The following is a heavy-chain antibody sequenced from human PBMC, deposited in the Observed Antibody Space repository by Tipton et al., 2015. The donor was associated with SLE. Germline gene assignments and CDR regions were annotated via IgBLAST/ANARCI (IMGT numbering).Heavy chain of an antibody. D-gene: IGHD4-23*01. Sequence: TLSLNCAVYGGSFSGYYWSWIRQPPGKGLEWIGEINHSGSTNYNPSLTSRVTISVDTSKNQFSLKLSSVTAADTAVYYCARGPFTVVGVWGKGTTVTVSS. CDR2: INHSGST. V-gene: IGHV4-34*01. CDR3: ARGPFTVVGV. CDR1: GGSFSGYY. J-gene: IGHJ6*04.